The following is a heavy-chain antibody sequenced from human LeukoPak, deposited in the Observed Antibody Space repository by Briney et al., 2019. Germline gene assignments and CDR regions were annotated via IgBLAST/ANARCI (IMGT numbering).Heavy chain of an antibody. Sequence: SETLSLTCTVSGGSISSGDYYWSWIRQPPGKGLEWIGYIYYSGSTYYNPSLKSRVTISVDTTKNQFSLNLSSVTAADTAVYYCARAQVPAAIDYWGQGTLVTVSS. CDR3: ARAQVPAAIDY. D-gene: IGHD2-2*01. CDR1: GGSISSGDYY. CDR2: IYYSGST. V-gene: IGHV4-30-4*01. J-gene: IGHJ4*02.